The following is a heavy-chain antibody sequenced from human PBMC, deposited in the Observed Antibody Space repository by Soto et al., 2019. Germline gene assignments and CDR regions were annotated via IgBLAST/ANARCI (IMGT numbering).Heavy chain of an antibody. J-gene: IGHJ5*02. CDR2: INPNSGGT. Sequence: VASVKVSCKASGYTFTGYYMHWVRQAPGQGLEWMGWINPNSGGTNYAQKFQGRVTMTRDTSISTAYMELSRLRSDDTAVYYCARALAPVGWFDPWGQGTLVTVSS. CDR1: GYTFTGYY. V-gene: IGHV1-2*02. CDR3: ARALAPVGWFDP.